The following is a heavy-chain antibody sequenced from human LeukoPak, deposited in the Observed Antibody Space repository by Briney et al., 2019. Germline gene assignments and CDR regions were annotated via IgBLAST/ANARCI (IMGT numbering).Heavy chain of an antibody. CDR1: GFTFSKSW. J-gene: IGHJ4*02. D-gene: IGHD3-3*01. CDR2: IKPDGSET. Sequence: PGGSLRLSCAASGFTFSKSWMTWVRQAPGKGLEWVAHIKPDGSETYYVDSVMGRFTISRDNAKNSVYLQMNSLRAEDTAVYYCARDRSISGVVTIDFWGKGALVTVSS. CDR3: ARDRSISGVVTIDF. V-gene: IGHV3-7*01.